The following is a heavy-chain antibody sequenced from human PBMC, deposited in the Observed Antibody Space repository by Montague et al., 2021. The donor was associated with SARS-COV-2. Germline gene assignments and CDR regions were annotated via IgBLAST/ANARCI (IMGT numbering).Heavy chain of an antibody. CDR3: ARVGRQQLVRLSGLDV. Sequence: SETLSLTCTVSGGSISSSSYYWGWIPQGPGKGLVGNGSIYDSAXTXHXXXXKXRVTISVDTSKYQFSLKLSSVTAADTAVYYCARVGRQQLVRLSGLDVWGQGTTVTVSS. J-gene: IGHJ6*02. V-gene: IGHV4-39*07. CDR1: GGSISSSSYY. D-gene: IGHD6-13*01. CDR2: IYDSAXT.